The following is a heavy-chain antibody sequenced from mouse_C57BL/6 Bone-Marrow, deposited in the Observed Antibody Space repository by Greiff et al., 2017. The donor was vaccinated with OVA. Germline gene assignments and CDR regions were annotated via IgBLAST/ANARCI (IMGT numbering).Heavy chain of an antibody. V-gene: IGHV1-64*01. CDR1: GYTFTSYW. CDR3: ARRNYGSSYDAWFAY. J-gene: IGHJ3*01. D-gene: IGHD1-1*01. CDR2: IHPNSGST. Sequence: QVQLQQPGAELVKPGASVQLSCKASGYTFTSYWMHWVKQRPGQGLEWIGMIHPNSGSTNYNEKFKSKATLTVDKSSSTAYMQLSSLTSEDSAVYYCARRNYGSSYDAWFAYWGQGTLVTVSA.